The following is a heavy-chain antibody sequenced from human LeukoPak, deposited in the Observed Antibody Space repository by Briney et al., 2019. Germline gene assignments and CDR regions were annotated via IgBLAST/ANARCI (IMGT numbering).Heavy chain of an antibody. CDR3: ARYAVEMATIIDY. Sequence: SETLSLTCAVYGGSFSGYYWSWIRQPPGKGLEWIGEINHSGSTNYNPSLKSRATISVDTSKNQFSLKLSSVTAADTAVYYCARYAVEMATIIDYWGQGTLVTVSS. D-gene: IGHD5-24*01. J-gene: IGHJ4*02. V-gene: IGHV4-34*01. CDR2: INHSGST. CDR1: GGSFSGYY.